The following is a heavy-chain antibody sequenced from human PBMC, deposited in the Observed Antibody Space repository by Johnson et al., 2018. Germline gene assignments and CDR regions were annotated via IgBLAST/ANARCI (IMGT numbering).Heavy chain of an antibody. CDR3: TGLDRWRYSSSWYPRDYYGMDV. V-gene: IGHV3-73*02. J-gene: IGHJ6*02. CDR1: GFTFSGSA. D-gene: IGHD6-13*01. CDR2: IRSKANSYAT. Sequence: VQLQESGGGLVQPGGSLKLSCAASGFTFSGSAMHWVRQASGKGLEWVGRIRSKANSYATAYAASVKGRVPISRDDSKNTAYRQMNSLKTEETAVYYCTGLDRWRYSSSWYPRDYYGMDVWGQGTTVTVSS.